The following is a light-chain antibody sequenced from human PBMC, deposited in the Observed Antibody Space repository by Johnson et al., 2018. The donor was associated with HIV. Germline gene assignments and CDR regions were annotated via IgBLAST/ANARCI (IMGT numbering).Light chain of an antibody. V-gene: IGLV1-51*02. CDR2: ENS. CDR3: GTWDTSLNVLYV. J-gene: IGLJ1*01. Sequence: QSVLTQSPSVSAAAGQKVTISCSGSSSNIESNSVSWYQQFPGTAPRLLIYENSNRPSGIPDRFSGSKSGTSATLAITGLQTGDEADYYCGTWDTSLNVLYVFGTGTKVTVI. CDR1: SSNIESNS.